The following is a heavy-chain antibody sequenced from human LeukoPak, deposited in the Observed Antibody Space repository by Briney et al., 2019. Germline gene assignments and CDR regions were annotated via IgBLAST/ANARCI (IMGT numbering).Heavy chain of an antibody. Sequence: GASVKVSCKASGGTFSSYDISWVRQAPGQGLEWMGRIIPILGIANYAQKFQGRVTITADRSTSTAYMELSSLRSEDTAVYYCARDPDTAMVYYYGMDVWGQGTTVTVSS. CDR1: GGTFSSYD. J-gene: IGHJ6*02. CDR3: ARDPDTAMVYYYGMDV. CDR2: IIPILGIA. D-gene: IGHD5-18*01. V-gene: IGHV1-69*04.